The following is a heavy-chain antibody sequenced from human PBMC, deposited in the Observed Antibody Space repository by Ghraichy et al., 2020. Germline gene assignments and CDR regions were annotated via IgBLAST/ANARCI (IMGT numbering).Heavy chain of an antibody. Sequence: GSLRLSCTVSGGSISSSSYYWGWIRQPPGKGLEWIGSIYYSGSTYYNPSLKSRVTISVDTSKNQFSLKLSSVTAADTAVYYCARVTGSDAFDIWGQGTMVTVSS. V-gene: IGHV4-39*07. CDR1: GGSISSSSYY. D-gene: IGHD7-27*01. CDR3: ARVTGSDAFDI. J-gene: IGHJ3*02. CDR2: IYYSGST.